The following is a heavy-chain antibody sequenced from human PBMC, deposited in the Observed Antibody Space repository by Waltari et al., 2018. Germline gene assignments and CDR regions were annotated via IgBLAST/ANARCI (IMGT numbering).Heavy chain of an antibody. J-gene: IGHJ1*01. CDR1: GFTFSSYA. CDR2: IYSGGST. D-gene: IGHD4-17*01. Sequence: EVQLLESGGGLVQPGGSLRLSCAASGFTFSSYAMSWVRQAPGKGLEWVSVIYSGGSTYKSEPVKGRFTISMDNAKNTLYLQMNSLRAEDTAVYYCAKGGNYGDYEWGEYFQHWGQGTLVTVSS. V-gene: IGHV3-23*03. CDR3: AKGGNYGDYEWGEYFQH.